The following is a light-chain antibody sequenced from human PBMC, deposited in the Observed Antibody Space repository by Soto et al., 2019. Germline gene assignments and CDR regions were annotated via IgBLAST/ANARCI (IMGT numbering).Light chain of an antibody. CDR1: SSDIGSSNG. V-gene: IGLV2-18*02. Sequence: QSVLTQPPSVSGSPGQSVAISCTGTSSDIGSSNGVSWYQQPPGTAPKLMIYDVNNRPSGVPDRFSGSKSGNTASLTISGLQAEDEADYYSSSYTSSNTYVFGTGTKVTVL. CDR3: SSYTSSNTYV. CDR2: DVN. J-gene: IGLJ1*01.